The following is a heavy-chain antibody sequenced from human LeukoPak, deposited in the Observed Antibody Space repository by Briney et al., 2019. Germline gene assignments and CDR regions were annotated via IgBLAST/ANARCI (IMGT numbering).Heavy chain of an antibody. CDR1: GFTFGDYA. V-gene: IGHV3-23*01. CDR3: AKLTSGYDFDY. J-gene: IGHJ4*02. CDR2: ISGGGGST. D-gene: IGHD5-12*01. Sequence: PGGSLRLSCTASGFTFGDYAMSWVRQAPGKGLEWVSAISGGGGSTYYADSVKGRFTISRDNSKNTLYLQMNSLRAEDTAVYYCAKLTSGYDFDYWGQGTLVTVSS.